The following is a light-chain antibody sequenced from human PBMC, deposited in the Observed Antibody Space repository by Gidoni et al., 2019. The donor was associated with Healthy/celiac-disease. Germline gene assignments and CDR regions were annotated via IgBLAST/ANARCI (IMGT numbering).Light chain of an antibody. CDR2: QDS. V-gene: IGLV3-1*01. Sequence: SYELTQPPSVSVSPGQTASITCSGVKLGVKYACWYQQKPGQSPVLVIYQDSKRPSGIPERFSGSNSGNSATLTIGVTQAMDEADYYCQAWDSSTAVFGGVTKLTVL. CDR3: QAWDSSTAV. J-gene: IGLJ2*01. CDR1: KLGVKY.